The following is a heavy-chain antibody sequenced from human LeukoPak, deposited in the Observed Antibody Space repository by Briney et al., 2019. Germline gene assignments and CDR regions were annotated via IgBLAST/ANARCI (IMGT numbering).Heavy chain of an antibody. J-gene: IGHJ4*02. CDR1: GGLISSSIRY. CDR3: ARQPVVNRGAVASNFDY. CDR2: VYYAGDT. Sequence: SETLSLTCTVSGGLISSSIRYWGWIRQPPGKGLEWIGSVYYAGDTYYNASLQSRVTISRDTSKNQFSLKVNSLSATDTAVYFCARQPVVNRGAVASNFDYWGRGTLVTVSS. V-gene: IGHV4-39*01. D-gene: IGHD6-19*01.